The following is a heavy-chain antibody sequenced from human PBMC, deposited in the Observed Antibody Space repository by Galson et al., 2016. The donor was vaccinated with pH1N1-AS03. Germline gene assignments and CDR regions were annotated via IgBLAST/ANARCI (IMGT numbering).Heavy chain of an antibody. CDR1: GDSVSSDRAA. CDR3: ARPIKGGMDV. Sequence: CAISGDSVSSDRAAWNWIRQSPSRGLEWLGRTYYRSKWFNEYQASVKSRITINSDTSKNQFSLQLNSVTPEDTALFFCARPIKGGMDVWGQGTTVTVSS. D-gene: IGHD5-24*01. J-gene: IGHJ6*02. V-gene: IGHV6-1*01. CDR2: TYYRSKWFN.